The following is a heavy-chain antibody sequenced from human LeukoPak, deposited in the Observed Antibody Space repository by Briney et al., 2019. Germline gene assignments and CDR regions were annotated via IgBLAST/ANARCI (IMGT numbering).Heavy chain of an antibody. CDR2: INPSGGST. V-gene: IGHV1-46*01. D-gene: IGHD2-2*01. Sequence: ASVKVSCKASGYTFTSYYMHWVRQAPGQGLEWMGIINPSGGSTSYAQKFQGRVTMTRDTSTSTVYMELSSLRSEDTAVYYCARAYQLLSDMWNWFDPWGQGTLVTVSS. CDR3: ARAYQLLSDMWNWFDP. J-gene: IGHJ5*02. CDR1: GYTFTSYY.